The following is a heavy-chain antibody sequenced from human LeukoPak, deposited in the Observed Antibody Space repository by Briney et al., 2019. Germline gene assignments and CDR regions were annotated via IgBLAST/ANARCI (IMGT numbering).Heavy chain of an antibody. D-gene: IGHD6-19*01. CDR2: ISGSGRTI. CDR3: GRGSGWIFDY. Sequence: GGSLRLSCAASGFTFSDYYMSWIRQAPGKGLEWVSYISGSGRTIYYAGSVKGRFTISRDNAKNSLYLQMNSLRADDTAVYYCGRGSGWIFDYWGQGTLVTVSS. CDR1: GFTFSDYY. J-gene: IGHJ4*02. V-gene: IGHV3-11*04.